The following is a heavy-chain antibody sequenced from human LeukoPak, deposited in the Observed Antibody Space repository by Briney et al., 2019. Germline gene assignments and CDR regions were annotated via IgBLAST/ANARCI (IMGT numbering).Heavy chain of an antibody. V-gene: IGHV3-7*03. CDR1: GFTFSSYW. CDR3: ARARSGYSSSWYRGNYYGMDV. D-gene: IGHD6-13*01. CDR2: IKQDGSEK. Sequence: GGSLRLSCAASGFTFSSYWMSWVRQAPGKGLEWVANIKQDGSEKYYVDSVKGRFTISRDNAKNSLYLQMNSLRAEDTAVYYCARARSGYSSSWYRGNYYGMDVWGQGTTVTVSS. J-gene: IGHJ6*02.